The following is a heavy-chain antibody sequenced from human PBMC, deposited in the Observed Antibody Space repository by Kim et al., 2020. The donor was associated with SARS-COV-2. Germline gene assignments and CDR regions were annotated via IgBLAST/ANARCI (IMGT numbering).Heavy chain of an antibody. D-gene: IGHD3-10*01. CDR3: ARDDHY. CDR1: GLTVSGNY. V-gene: IGHV3-53*01. Sequence: GGSLRLSCAGSGLTVSGNYMSWVRQAPGKGLEWVAVIYDGGTTNYAASVKGRFTISRDNSKNTLYLQMNSLSAEDTAVYYCARDDHYWGQGTLVTVSS. J-gene: IGHJ4*02. CDR2: IYDGGTT.